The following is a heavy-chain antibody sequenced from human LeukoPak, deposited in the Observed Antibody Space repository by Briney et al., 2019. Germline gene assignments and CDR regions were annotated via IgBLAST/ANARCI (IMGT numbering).Heavy chain of an antibody. J-gene: IGHJ5*02. CDR1: GGSISSYY. V-gene: IGHV4-59*08. CDR3: ARHPCSGGSCPNPFDP. D-gene: IGHD2-15*01. Sequence: SETLSLTRTVSGGSISSYYWSWIRQPPGKGLEWIGYIYSSGSTSYNPSLKRRVTISVHTSKNQFSLKLSSVIAADTAVYYCARHPCSGGSCPNPFDPWGQGTLVTVSS. CDR2: IYSSGST.